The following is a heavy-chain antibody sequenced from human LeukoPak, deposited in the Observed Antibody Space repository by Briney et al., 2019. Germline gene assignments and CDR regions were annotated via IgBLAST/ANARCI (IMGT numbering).Heavy chain of an antibody. Sequence: PGGSLRLSCTVSGFTVSSNSMSWVRQAPGKGLEWVSFIYSDNTHYSDSVKGRFTISRDNSKNTLYLQMNSLRAEDTAVYYCARRVGGFGESASNWFDPWGQGTLVTVSS. CDR3: ARRVGGFGESASNWFDP. J-gene: IGHJ5*02. CDR2: IYSDNT. CDR1: GFTVSSNS. D-gene: IGHD3-10*01. V-gene: IGHV3-53*01.